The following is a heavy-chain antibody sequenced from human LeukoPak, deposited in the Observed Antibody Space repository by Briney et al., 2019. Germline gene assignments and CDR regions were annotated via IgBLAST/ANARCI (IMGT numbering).Heavy chain of an antibody. CDR1: GGSISSSSYY. CDR3: ARGGGETTVIPDY. D-gene: IGHD4-17*01. Sequence: SETLSLTCTVSGGSISSSSYYWGWIRQPPGKGLEWIGSIYYSGSTYYNPSLKSRVTISVDTSKNQFSLKLSSVTAADTAVYYCARGGGETTVIPDYWGQGTLVTVSS. CDR2: IYYSGST. J-gene: IGHJ4*02. V-gene: IGHV4-39*07.